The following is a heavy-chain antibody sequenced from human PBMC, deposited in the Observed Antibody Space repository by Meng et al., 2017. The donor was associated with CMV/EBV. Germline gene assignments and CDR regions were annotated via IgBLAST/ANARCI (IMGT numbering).Heavy chain of an antibody. V-gene: IGHV3-21*01. J-gene: IGHJ3*02. Sequence: GESLKISWAASGFTFSSYSMNWVRQAPGKGLGWVSSISSSSSCIYYADSVKGRFTISRDNAKNSLYLQMNSLRAEDTAVYYCARAGGVRLLGDAFDIWGQGTMVTVSS. D-gene: IGHD3-16*01. CDR1: GFTFSSYS. CDR3: ARAGGVRLLGDAFDI. CDR2: ISSSSSCI.